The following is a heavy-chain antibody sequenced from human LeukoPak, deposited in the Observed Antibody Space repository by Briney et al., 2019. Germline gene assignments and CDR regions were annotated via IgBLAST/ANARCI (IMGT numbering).Heavy chain of an antibody. CDR1: GGVLSRGDYE. CDR3: ARPYYYDSRIDP. D-gene: IGHD3-22*01. CDR2: MYYSGST. Sequence: RSQTRSLTCTVSGGVLSRGDYEWSWIRQPPGKGLEWIAYMYYSGSTYYNPSLKSRVTMSADTSKNQLSLKLSSVTAADTAVHYCARPYYYDSRIDPWGQGILVTVSS. V-gene: IGHV4-30-4*01. J-gene: IGHJ5*02.